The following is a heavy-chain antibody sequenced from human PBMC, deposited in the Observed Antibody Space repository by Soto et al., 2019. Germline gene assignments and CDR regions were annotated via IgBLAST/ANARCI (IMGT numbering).Heavy chain of an antibody. D-gene: IGHD2-15*01. Sequence: SGATLVNPTQTLTLTCTYSGSSLPSIARAVAWIRQIPWKSLEWLTLLYFDDDKRYTPSLKSRLTIINATSKHQVGLIVTGLEPVEAAKYYFLKSHSDMVYPLAIWARGTSVPGSS. J-gene: IGHJ1*01. V-gene: IGHV2-5*02. CDR2: LYFDDDK. CDR3: LKSHSDMVYPLAI. CDR1: GSSLPSIARA.